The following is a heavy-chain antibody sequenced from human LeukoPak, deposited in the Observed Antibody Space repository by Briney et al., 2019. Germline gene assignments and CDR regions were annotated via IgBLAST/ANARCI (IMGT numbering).Heavy chain of an antibody. J-gene: IGHJ6*02. D-gene: IGHD1-26*01. Sequence: SVNVSCTASGGTFSSYSISWVRLAPGQGLEWMGGIIPIFDTADYAQKFQGRVTITADESTSTAYMELSSLRSEDTAVFYCARISLGAIWGYYYGMDVWGQGTTVTVSS. CDR1: GGTFSSYS. CDR2: IIPIFDTA. CDR3: ARISLGAIWGYYYGMDV. V-gene: IGHV1-69*13.